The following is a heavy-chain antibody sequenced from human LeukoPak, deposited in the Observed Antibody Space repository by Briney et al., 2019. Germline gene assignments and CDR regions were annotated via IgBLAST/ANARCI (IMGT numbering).Heavy chain of an antibody. D-gene: IGHD3-22*01. CDR3: ARAPYYYDSSGYYS. Sequence: GALVKVSCKASGFTFTSYAMHWVRQAPGQRLEWMGWINAGNGNTKYSQKFQGRVTITRDTSASTAYMELSSLRSEDTAVYYCARAPYYYDSSGYYSWGQGTLVTVSS. J-gene: IGHJ4*02. CDR1: GFTFTSYA. V-gene: IGHV1-3*01. CDR2: INAGNGNT.